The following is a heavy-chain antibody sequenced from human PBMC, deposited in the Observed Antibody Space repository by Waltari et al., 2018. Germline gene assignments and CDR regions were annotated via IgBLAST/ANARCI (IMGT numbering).Heavy chain of an antibody. Sequence: EVQLVESGGGLVQPGGSLSLSCAASGFTFNGHWMTWVRQAPGKGLGGVANINEEGSEKRDMDSVKGRFTGSRDNARNSLYLQMNSLRAEDTAVYYCARCHWTWLDPWGQGTLVTVSS. CDR1: GFTFNGHW. CDR3: ARCHWTWLDP. J-gene: IGHJ5*02. CDR2: INEEGSEK. D-gene: IGHD3-3*01. V-gene: IGHV3-7*01.